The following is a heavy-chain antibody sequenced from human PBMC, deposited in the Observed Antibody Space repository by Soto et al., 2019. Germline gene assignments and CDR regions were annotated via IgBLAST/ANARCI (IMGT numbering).Heavy chain of an antibody. J-gene: IGHJ4*02. D-gene: IGHD3-10*01. Sequence: GASVKVSCKAYGYTFTSHVINWVRQAPGQGLEWMGWISTYNGNTHYAQNLQGRVSMTTDTSTTTAYMELRSLRSDDTAVYFCARQDIKYYCAAGEPLLYRGQGTQVTVSS. CDR2: ISTYNGNT. V-gene: IGHV1-18*04. CDR1: GYTFTSHV. CDR3: ARQDIKYYCAAGEPLLY.